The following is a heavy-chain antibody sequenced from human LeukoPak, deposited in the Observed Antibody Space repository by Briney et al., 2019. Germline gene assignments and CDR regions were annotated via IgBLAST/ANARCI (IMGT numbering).Heavy chain of an antibody. D-gene: IGHD3-22*01. J-gene: IGHJ4*02. V-gene: IGHV4-34*01. CDR2: INHSGST. CDR3: AMCYYDSSGYYYEDY. Sequence: SETLSLTCAVYGGSFSGYYWSWIRQPPGKGLEWIGEINHSGSTNYNPSLKSRVTISVDTSKNQFSLKLSSVTAADTAVYYCAMCYYDSSGYYYEDYWGQGTLVTVSS. CDR1: GGSFSGYY.